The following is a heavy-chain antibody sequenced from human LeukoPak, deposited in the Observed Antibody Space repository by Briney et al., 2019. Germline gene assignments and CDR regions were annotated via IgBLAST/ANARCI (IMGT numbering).Heavy chain of an antibody. J-gene: IGHJ4*02. CDR2: IYPGYSDS. CDR3: ARMTSDWYLDY. V-gene: IGHV5-51*01. CDR1: GYNFTSDW. D-gene: IGHD6-19*01. Sequence: GESLKISCEGSGYNFTSDWIARVRQMPGKGLEGMGIIYPGYSDSRHSPSFEGQVTISADKSINTAYLRWSSLKATDTAMYYCARMTSDWYLDYWGQGTLVAASS.